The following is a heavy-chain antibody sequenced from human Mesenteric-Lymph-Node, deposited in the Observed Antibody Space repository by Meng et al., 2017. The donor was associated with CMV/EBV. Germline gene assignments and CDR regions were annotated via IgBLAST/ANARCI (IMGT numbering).Heavy chain of an antibody. J-gene: IGHJ4*02. D-gene: IGHD3-3*01. CDR3: AYNTPQFE. CDR1: GFHFGSSV. V-gene: IGHV3-33*01. Sequence: SLRLSCAASGFHFGSSVMPWVRQAPGKGLEWLALVNYGGSNKFYADSVKGRFTISRDNSKNTLYLQINSLRVDDTAIYYCAYNTPQFEWGQGTLVTVSS. CDR2: VNYGGSNK.